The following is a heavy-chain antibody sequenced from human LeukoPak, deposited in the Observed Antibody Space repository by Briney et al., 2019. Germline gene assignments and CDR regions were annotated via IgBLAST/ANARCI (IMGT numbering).Heavy chain of an antibody. J-gene: IGHJ4*02. CDR1: GASITSYY. D-gene: IGHD2-15*01. Sequence: SEALSLTCTVSGASITSYYWNWIRQPPGKGLGWIGYIYTIGTTNYNPSLTSRVTISVDTSKSQFSLRLTSVTAADAAVYYCARRRSGGRDFDYWGQGTLVTVSS. CDR2: IYTIGTT. V-gene: IGHV4-4*09. CDR3: ARRRSGGRDFDY.